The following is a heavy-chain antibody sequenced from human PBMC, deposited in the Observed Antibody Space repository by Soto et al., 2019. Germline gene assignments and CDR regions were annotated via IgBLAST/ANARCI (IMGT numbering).Heavy chain of an antibody. V-gene: IGHV3-23*01. CDR1: GFTFSSYA. D-gene: IGHD6-19*01. Sequence: GGSLRLSCAASGFTFSSYAMSWVRQAPGKGLEWVSAISGSGGSTYYADSVKGRFTISRDNSKNTLYLQMNSLRAEDTAVYYCAKHYRGNRGVAVAGSAFDYWRQGTLVTVSS. CDR3: AKHYRGNRGVAVAGSAFDY. J-gene: IGHJ4*02. CDR2: ISGSGGST.